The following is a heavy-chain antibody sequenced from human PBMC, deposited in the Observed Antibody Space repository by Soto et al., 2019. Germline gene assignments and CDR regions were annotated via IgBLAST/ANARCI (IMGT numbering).Heavy chain of an antibody. V-gene: IGHV4-31*03. CDR3: AREVYDRSGYIDY. CDR1: GGSISSGYY. D-gene: IGHD3-22*01. Sequence: QVQLQESGPGLVRPSQTLSLTCTVSGGSISSGYYWSWIRQHPGKGLEWIGYIYYSGRTYYNPSRXXRXXMSVDTSKNQFSLKLSSVTAADTALYYCAREVYDRSGYIDYWGQGTLVTVSS. J-gene: IGHJ4*02. CDR2: IYYSGRT.